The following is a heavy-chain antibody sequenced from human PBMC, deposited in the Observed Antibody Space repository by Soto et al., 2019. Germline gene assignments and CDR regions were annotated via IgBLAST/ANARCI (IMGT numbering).Heavy chain of an antibody. CDR1: GFTFSSYA. Sequence: GGSLRLSCAASGFTFSSYAMHWVLQAPGKGLEWVAVISYDGSNKYYAGSVNGRLTICRDNSKNTLYLQMNSRRAEDTAAYYCARGPPSLTIFGVVRRYGMDVWGQGTTVTVSS. D-gene: IGHD3-3*01. CDR2: ISYDGSNK. J-gene: IGHJ6*02. V-gene: IGHV3-30-3*01. CDR3: ARGPPSLTIFGVVRRYGMDV.